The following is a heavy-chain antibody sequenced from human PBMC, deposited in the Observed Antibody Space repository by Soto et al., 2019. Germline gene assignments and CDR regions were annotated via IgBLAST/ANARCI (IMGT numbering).Heavy chain of an antibody. V-gene: IGHV3-33*01. CDR2: IWYDGSNK. Sequence: QVQLVESGGGVVQPGRSLRLSCAASGFTFSSYGMHWVRQAPGKGLEWVAVIWYDGSNKYYADSVKGRFTISRDNSKNPLYLEMNRLRAEDTALYYCARDEGGYFDYWGQGTLVTVSS. CDR3: ARDEGGYFDY. CDR1: GFTFSSYG. D-gene: IGHD3-16*01. J-gene: IGHJ4*02.